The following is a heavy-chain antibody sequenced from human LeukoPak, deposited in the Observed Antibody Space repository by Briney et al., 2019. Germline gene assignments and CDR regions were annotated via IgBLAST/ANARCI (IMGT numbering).Heavy chain of an antibody. CDR2: INPNSGGT. D-gene: IGHD3-22*01. J-gene: IGHJ4*02. V-gene: IGHV1-2*02. CDR3: ARTYYDSRGYYYFDY. Sequence: ASVKVSCKASGYTFTGYYIHWVRQAPGHGLEWMGWINPNSGGTNYARKFKGRVTMTRDTSITTAYMELTRLISDETAVYYCARTYYDSRGYYYFDYWGQGTLVTV. CDR1: GYTFTGYY.